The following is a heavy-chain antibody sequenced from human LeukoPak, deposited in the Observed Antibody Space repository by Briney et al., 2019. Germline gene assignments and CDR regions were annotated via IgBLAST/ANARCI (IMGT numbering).Heavy chain of an antibody. CDR3: ARDRMTTVTLVGY. Sequence: ASVNVSCKASVYTFTRYGISWVRQAPGQGLEWMGWISAYNGNTNYAQKLQGRVTMTTDTSTSTAYMELRSLRSDDTAVYYCARDRMTTVTLVGYWGQGTLVTVSS. CDR1: VYTFTRYG. CDR2: ISAYNGNT. D-gene: IGHD4-17*01. V-gene: IGHV1-18*01. J-gene: IGHJ4*02.